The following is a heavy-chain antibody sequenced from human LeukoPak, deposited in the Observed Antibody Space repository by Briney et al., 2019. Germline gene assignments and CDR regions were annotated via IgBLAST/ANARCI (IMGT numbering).Heavy chain of an antibody. Sequence: ETLSLTCAVSGGSISSSNYMSWVRQAPGKGLEWVSVIYSGGSTYYADSVKGRFTISRDNSKNTLYLQMNSLRAEDTAVYYCAREEKKYYYDSSGPFDYWGQGTLVTVSS. D-gene: IGHD3-22*01. CDR1: GGSISSSNY. CDR3: AREEKKYYYDSSGPFDY. V-gene: IGHV3-53*01. CDR2: IYSGGST. J-gene: IGHJ4*02.